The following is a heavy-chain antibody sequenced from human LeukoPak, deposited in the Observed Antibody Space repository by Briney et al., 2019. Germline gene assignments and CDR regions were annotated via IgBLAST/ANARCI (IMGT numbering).Heavy chain of an antibody. V-gene: IGHV1-69*01. CDR3: ARVAVAGDNWFDP. J-gene: IGHJ5*02. CDR1: GGTFSSYA. CDR2: IIPIFGTA. Sequence: SVKVSCKASGGTFSSYAISWVRQAPGQGLEWMGGIIPIFGTANYAQKFQGRVTITADESTSTAYMELSSLRSEDTAVYYCARVAVAGDNWFDPWGQGTLVTVSS. D-gene: IGHD6-19*01.